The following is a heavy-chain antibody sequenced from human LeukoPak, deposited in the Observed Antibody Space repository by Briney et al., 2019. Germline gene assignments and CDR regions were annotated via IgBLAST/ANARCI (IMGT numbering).Heavy chain of an antibody. CDR3: AKNYGGDAFDI. Sequence: GASVKVSCKASGGTFSSYSISWVRQAPGQGLEWMGGIIPIFGTANYAQKFQGRVTITADKSTSTAYMELSSLRSEDTAAYYCAKNYGGDAFDIWGQGTMGTVSS. D-gene: IGHD1-7*01. V-gene: IGHV1-69*06. CDR1: GGTFSSYS. CDR2: IIPIFGTA. J-gene: IGHJ3*02.